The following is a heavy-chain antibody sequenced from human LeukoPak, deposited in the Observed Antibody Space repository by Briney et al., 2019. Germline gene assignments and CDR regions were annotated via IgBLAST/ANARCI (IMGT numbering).Heavy chain of an antibody. CDR1: GGTFSSYA. D-gene: IGHD1-26*01. J-gene: IGHJ4*02. CDR2: IIPILGIA. V-gene: IGHV1-69*04. Sequence: ASVKVSCKASGGTFSSYAISWVRQAPGQGLEWMGRIIPILGIANYAQKFQGRVTITADKSTSTAYMELSSLRSEDTAVYYCARGGLSGSYRWTFDYWGQGTLVTVSS. CDR3: ARGGLSGSYRWTFDY.